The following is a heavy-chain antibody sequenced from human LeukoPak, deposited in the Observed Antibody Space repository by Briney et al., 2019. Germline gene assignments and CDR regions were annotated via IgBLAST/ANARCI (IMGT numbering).Heavy chain of an antibody. D-gene: IGHD4-17*01. Sequence: GGSLRLSCAASGFTFGSYGMHWVRQAPGKGLEWVAVISYDGSNKYYADSVKGRFTISRDNSKNTLYLQMNSLRAEDTAVYYCAKVGPTVTFDYWGQGTLVTVSS. CDR2: ISYDGSNK. V-gene: IGHV3-30*18. CDR3: AKVGPTVTFDY. CDR1: GFTFGSYG. J-gene: IGHJ4*02.